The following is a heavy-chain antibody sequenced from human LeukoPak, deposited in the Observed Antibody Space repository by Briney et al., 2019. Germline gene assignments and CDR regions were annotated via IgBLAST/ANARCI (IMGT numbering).Heavy chain of an antibody. CDR1: GYSISSGYY. J-gene: IGHJ3*02. Sequence: DPSETLSLTCTVSGYSISSGYYWGWIRQPPGKGLEWIGSIYHSGSTYYNPSLKSRVTISVDTSKNQFSLKLSSVTAADTAVYYCAREGAFDIWGQGTMVTVPS. CDR3: AREGAFDI. CDR2: IYHSGST. V-gene: IGHV4-38-2*02.